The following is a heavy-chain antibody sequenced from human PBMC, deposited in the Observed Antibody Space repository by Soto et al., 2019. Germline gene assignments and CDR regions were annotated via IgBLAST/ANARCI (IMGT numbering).Heavy chain of an antibody. J-gene: IGHJ5*02. CDR3: ARVAGSGWYDA. D-gene: IGHD6-19*01. CDR2: AYPRGGT. Sequence: SETLSITCAVSGWYLVIVGYSWSWIRQPPGKCLEWIGTAYPRGGTYYAPSLKSRVTISLDLSKNQFSLNLNSVTAADTAVYYCARVAGSGWYDAWGQGTLVTVS. V-gene: IGHV4-30-2*01. CDR1: GWYLVIVGYS.